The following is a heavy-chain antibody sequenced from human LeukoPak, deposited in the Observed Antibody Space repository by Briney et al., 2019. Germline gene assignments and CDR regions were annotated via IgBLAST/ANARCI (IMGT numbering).Heavy chain of an antibody. CDR3: AKELRPNDY. J-gene: IGHJ4*02. CDR1: GFTFSSYS. CDR2: ISSSSSYI. D-gene: IGHD2-15*01. V-gene: IGHV3-21*04. Sequence: TGGSLRLSCAASGFTFSSYSMNWVRQAPGKGLVWVSSISSSSSYIYYADSVKGRFTISSDNSKNTLYLQMNSLRAEDTAVYYCAKELRPNDYWGQGTLVTVSS.